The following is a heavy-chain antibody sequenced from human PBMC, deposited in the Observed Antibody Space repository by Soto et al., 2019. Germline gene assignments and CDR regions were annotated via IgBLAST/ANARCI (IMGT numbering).Heavy chain of an antibody. V-gene: IGHV1-18*01. CDR1: GYTFTSYG. CDR2: ISAYNGNT. CDR3: VRVNAKWFNASWGYWGQGTLVTVSSVRTMNSLRSDDTAVYYCARDSMISDPNWFDP. Sequence: EASVKVSCKASGYTFTSYGISWVRQAPGQGLEWMGWISAYNGNTISAQRLQDGXSXXXXXXXXXXXMXLRSLKSDDTALYYCVRVNAKWFNASWGYWGQGTLVTVSSVRTMNSLRSDDTAVYYCARDSMISDPNWFDPWGQGTLVTVSS. J-gene: IGHJ5*02. D-gene: IGHD3-10*01.